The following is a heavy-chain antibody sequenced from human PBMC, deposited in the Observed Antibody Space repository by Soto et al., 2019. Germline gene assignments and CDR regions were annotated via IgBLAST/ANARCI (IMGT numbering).Heavy chain of an antibody. V-gene: IGHV3-33*01. Sequence: GGSLRLSCAASGFTFSSYGMHWVRQAPGKGLEWVAVIWYDGSNKYYADSVKGRFTISRDNSKNTLYLQMNSLRAEDTAVYYCARDLGHGSSWYLMGYWGQGTLVTVSS. D-gene: IGHD6-13*01. CDR1: GFTFSSYG. CDR3: ARDLGHGSSWYLMGY. J-gene: IGHJ4*02. CDR2: IWYDGSNK.